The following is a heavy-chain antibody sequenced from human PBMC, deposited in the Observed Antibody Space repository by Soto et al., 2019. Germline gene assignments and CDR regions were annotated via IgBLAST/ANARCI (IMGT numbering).Heavy chain of an antibody. D-gene: IGHD6-13*01. CDR3: ARGNFFNQKGHVTGYSSSWLGYYYYYYGMDV. CDR1: GFTFSSYA. Sequence: GGSLRLSCAASGFTFSSYAMHWVRQAPGKGLEWVAVISYDGSNKYYADSVKGRFTTSRDNSKNTLYLQMNSLRAEDTAVYYCARGNFFNQKGHVTGYSSSWLGYYYYYYGMDVWGQGTTVTVSS. J-gene: IGHJ6*02. V-gene: IGHV3-30-3*01. CDR2: ISYDGSNK.